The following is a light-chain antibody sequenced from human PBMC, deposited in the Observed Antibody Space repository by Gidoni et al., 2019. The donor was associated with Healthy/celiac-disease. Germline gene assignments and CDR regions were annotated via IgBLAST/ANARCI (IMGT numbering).Light chain of an antibody. CDR2: GAS. Sequence: EFVLTQSPGNMSLSPGERATLSCRASQSVSSSYLAWYQQKPGQAPRLVIYGASSRATGLPERFSGSGSGTAFTLPISSLEPEAFAVYYCQQYGNSPPSYTFGQGTKLEIK. CDR1: QSVSSSY. CDR3: QQYGNSPPSYT. J-gene: IGKJ2*01. V-gene: IGKV3-20*01.